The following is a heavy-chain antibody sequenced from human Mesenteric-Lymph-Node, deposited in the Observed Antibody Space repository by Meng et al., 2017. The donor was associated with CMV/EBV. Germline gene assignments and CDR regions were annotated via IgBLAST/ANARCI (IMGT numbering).Heavy chain of an antibody. J-gene: IGHJ5*02. V-gene: IGHV1-69*04. CDR3: ARDRRGYVVVPAAMSGFDP. CDR2: IIPILGIA. D-gene: IGHD2-2*01. CDR1: FRSYT. Sequence: FRSYTISWVRQAPGQGLEWMGRIIPILGIANYAQKFQGRVTITADKSTSTAYMELSSLRSEDTAVYYCARDRRGYVVVPAAMSGFDPWGQGTLVTVSS.